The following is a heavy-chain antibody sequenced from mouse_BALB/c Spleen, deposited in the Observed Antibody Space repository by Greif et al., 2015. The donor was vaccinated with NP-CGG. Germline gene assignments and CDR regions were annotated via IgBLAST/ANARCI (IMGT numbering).Heavy chain of an antibody. CDR1: GYTFTSYV. Sequence: QLQESGPELVKPGASVKMSCKASGYTFTSYVMHWVRQKPGQGLEWIGYINPYNDGTKYNEKFKGKATLTSDKSSSTAYMELSSLTSEDSAVYYCAREKYYYGSKREAMDYWGQGTSVTVSS. CDR2: INPYNDGT. V-gene: IGHV1-14*01. D-gene: IGHD1-1*01. CDR3: AREKYYYGSKREAMDY. J-gene: IGHJ4*01.